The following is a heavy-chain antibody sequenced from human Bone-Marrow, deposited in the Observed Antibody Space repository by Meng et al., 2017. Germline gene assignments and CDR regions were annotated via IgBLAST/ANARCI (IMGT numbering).Heavy chain of an antibody. CDR2: IVVGSGNT. CDR1: GFTFTSSA. V-gene: IGHV1-58*01. D-gene: IGHD4-17*01. CDR3: AAWAVTIPYYYYGMDV. Sequence: SVKVSCKASGFTFTSSAVQWVRQARGQRLEWIGWIVVGSGNTNYAQKFQERVTITRDMSTSTAYMELSSLRSEDTAVYYCAAWAVTIPYYYYGMDVWGQGTTVTVSS. J-gene: IGHJ6*02.